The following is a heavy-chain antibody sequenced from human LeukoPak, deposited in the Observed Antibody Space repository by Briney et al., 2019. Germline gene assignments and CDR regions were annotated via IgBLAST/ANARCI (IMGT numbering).Heavy chain of an antibody. CDR2: MYYTGSA. Sequence: SETLSLTCTVSGGSITNYYWSWIRHSSGKGLEWIGYMYYTGSAYYSPSLKSRVTISVDTSKNQFSLILTSVTAADTAMYYCARSNFGSSWDLWGQGTLVTVYS. D-gene: IGHD6-13*01. J-gene: IGHJ4*02. CDR1: GGSITNYY. V-gene: IGHV4-59*08. CDR3: ARSNFGSSWDL.